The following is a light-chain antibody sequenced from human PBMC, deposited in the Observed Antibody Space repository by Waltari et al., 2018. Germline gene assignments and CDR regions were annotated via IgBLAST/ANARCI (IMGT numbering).Light chain of an antibody. J-gene: IGKJ2*01. V-gene: IGKV4-1*01. CDR2: WAS. Sequence: DIVMTQSPDSLPVSLGEMATINCKSSQSVLYSSNNKNYLAWYQQKPGQPPKLLIYWASTRESGVPDRFSGSGSGTDFTLTISSLQAEDVAVYYCQQYYTNSYTFGQGTKLEIK. CDR1: QSVLYSSNNKNY. CDR3: QQYYTNSYT.